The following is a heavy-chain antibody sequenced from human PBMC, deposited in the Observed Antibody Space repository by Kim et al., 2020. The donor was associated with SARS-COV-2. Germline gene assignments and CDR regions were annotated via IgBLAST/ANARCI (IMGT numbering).Heavy chain of an antibody. CDR1: GFTFSSYG. V-gene: IGHV3-33*01. CDR2: IWYDGSNK. J-gene: IGHJ1*01. Sequence: GGSLRLSCAASGFTFSSYGMHWVRQAPGKGLEWVAVIWYDGSNKYYADSVKGRFTISRDNSKNTLYLQMNSLRAEDTAVYYCARDLELRTSSSWHAEYFQHWGQGTLVTVSS. D-gene: IGHD6-13*01. CDR3: ARDLELRTSSSWHAEYFQH.